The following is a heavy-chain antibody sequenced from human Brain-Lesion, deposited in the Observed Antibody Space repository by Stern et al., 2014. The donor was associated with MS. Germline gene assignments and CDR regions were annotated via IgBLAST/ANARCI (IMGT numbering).Heavy chain of an antibody. CDR3: ARDQRGITIFGVVTDYYYLGMDV. CDR2: INPNTGGP. D-gene: IGHD3-3*01. CDR1: GYIFTGYY. V-gene: IGHV1-2*02. J-gene: IGHJ6*02. Sequence: QVQLVESGAEVKKPGASVKVSCKTSGYIFTGYYIHWVRQAPGQGLEWLAWINPNTGGPKYAQKFQGRVTMSRDTSISTAYVELSSLTSDDTAVYYCARDQRGITIFGVVTDYYYLGMDVWGQGNTVTVSS.